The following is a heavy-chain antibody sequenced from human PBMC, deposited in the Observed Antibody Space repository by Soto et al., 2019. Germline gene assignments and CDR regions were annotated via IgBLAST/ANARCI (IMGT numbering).Heavy chain of an antibody. J-gene: IGHJ4*02. CDR3: AISTVGVRYAY. CDR2: IYHSGST. Sequence: SQTICHRCAVSDGTSSDVGYSWSWIRQPPGKGLEWIGYIYHSGSTYYNPSLKSRVTISVDRSKNQFSLKLSSVTAADTSVYYCAISTVGVRYAYWGQGTLDTVFS. D-gene: IGHD4-17*01. CDR1: DGTSSDVGYS. V-gene: IGHV4-30-2*01.